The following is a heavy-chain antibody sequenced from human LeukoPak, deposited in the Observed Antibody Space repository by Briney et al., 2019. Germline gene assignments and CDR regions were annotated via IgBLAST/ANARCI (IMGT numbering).Heavy chain of an antibody. J-gene: IGHJ4*02. CDR1: GFTFSKVW. Sequence: PGGSLRLSCAASGFTFSKVWMSWVRQAPGKGLEWVGRIKSKTDGGTIDYAAPVKGRFTISRDDSKDTLFLQMNSLKTEDTAVYYCTTDSLGLYYYDSSGYCFDYWGQGTLVTVSS. V-gene: IGHV3-15*01. CDR2: IKSKTDGGTI. CDR3: TTDSLGLYYYDSSGYCFDY. D-gene: IGHD3-22*01.